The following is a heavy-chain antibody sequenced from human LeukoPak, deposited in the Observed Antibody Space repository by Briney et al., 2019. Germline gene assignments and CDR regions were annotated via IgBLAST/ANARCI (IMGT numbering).Heavy chain of an antibody. Sequence: GRSPRLSCAASGFTFSSSAMHWVRQAPGKGLEWVAVISYDGSNKYYADSVKGRFTISRDNSKNTLYLQMNSLRAEDTALYYCARDIAAAGTFTDYWGQGTLVTVSS. J-gene: IGHJ4*02. V-gene: IGHV3-30-3*01. CDR2: ISYDGSNK. CDR3: ARDIAAAGTFTDY. D-gene: IGHD6-13*01. CDR1: GFTFSSSA.